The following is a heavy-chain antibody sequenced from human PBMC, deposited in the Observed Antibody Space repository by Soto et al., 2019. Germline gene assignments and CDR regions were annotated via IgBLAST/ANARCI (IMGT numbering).Heavy chain of an antibody. Sequence: GGSLRLSGAASGFTFSSYAMPWFRQAPGKGLEWVSTISGTGGNTYYADSVKGRFTISRDNSKNTVYLQMNRLRAEATAVYYCVKAVYLLDFDYWGQGTLGNVS. CDR1: GFTFSSYA. CDR2: ISGTGGNT. V-gene: IGHV3-23*01. D-gene: IGHD1-20*01. J-gene: IGHJ4*02. CDR3: VKAVYLLDFDY.